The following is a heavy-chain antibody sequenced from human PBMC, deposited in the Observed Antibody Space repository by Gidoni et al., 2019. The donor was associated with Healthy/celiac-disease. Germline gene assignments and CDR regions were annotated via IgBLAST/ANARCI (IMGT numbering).Heavy chain of an antibody. Sequence: QVQLVESGGGVVQPGRSLRLSCAASGFTFSIYGMHWVRQAPGKGLELVTVIAYDGSNKYYADSVKGRFTISRDNSKNTLYLQMNSLRAEDTAVYYCAKERPYCSSISCPLDYWGQGTLVTVSS. D-gene: IGHD2-2*01. CDR3: AKERPYCSSISCPLDY. CDR2: IAYDGSNK. CDR1: GFTFSIYG. J-gene: IGHJ4*02. V-gene: IGHV3-30*18.